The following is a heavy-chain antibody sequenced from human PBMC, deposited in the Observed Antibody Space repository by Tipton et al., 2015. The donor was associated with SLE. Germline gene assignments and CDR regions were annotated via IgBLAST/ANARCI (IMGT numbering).Heavy chain of an antibody. Sequence: QSGPEVKKPGASVKVSCKASGYNFNSYYLHWMRQTPGQGLEWMGVINPSGGKSYAQRFQGRVTMTRDTSTSTVYMELTSLRSEDTAVYYCARVSPKPFWSGYVDYWGQGTLVTVSS. CDR1: GYNFNSYY. CDR3: ARVSPKPFWSGYVDY. V-gene: IGHV1-46*02. J-gene: IGHJ4*02. CDR2: INPSGGK. D-gene: IGHD3-3*01.